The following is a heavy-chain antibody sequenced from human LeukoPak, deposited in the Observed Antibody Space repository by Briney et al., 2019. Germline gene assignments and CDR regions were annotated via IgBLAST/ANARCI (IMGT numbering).Heavy chain of an antibody. CDR3: ARKASNFDY. J-gene: IGHJ4*02. Sequence: QTGGSLRLSCAASGFTFSSYAMSWVRQAPGKGLEWVSGILSSGGSTYCADSVKGRFTISRDNAKNTLYLQMSSLRAEDTAVYYCARKASNFDYWGQGTLVTVSS. V-gene: IGHV3-23*01. CDR2: ILSSGGST. CDR1: GFTFSSYA.